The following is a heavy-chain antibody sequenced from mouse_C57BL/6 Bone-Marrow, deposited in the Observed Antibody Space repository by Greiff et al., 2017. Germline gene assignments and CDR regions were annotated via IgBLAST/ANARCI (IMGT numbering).Heavy chain of an antibody. V-gene: IGHV1-15*01. J-gene: IGHJ3*01. CDR2: IDPETGGT. CDR3: TSPVTAVPAWFAY. D-gene: IGHD1-1*01. Sequence: QVQLQQSGAELVRPGASVTLSCKASGYTFTDYEMHWVKQTPVHGLEWIGAIDPETGGTAYNQKFKGKAILTADKSSSTAYLELRSLTSEVSAVYYCTSPVTAVPAWFAYWGQGTLVTVSA. CDR1: GYTFTDYE.